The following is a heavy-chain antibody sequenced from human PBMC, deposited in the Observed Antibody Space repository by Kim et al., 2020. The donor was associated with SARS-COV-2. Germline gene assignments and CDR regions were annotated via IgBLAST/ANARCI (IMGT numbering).Heavy chain of an antibody. V-gene: IGHV4-31*03. CDR2: IYYSGST. D-gene: IGHD2-15*01. CDR1: GGSISSGGYY. CDR3: ARDRGGGYFDY. J-gene: IGHJ4*02. Sequence: SETLSLTCTVSGGSISSGGYYWSWIRQHPGKGLEWIGYIYYSGSTYYNPSLKSRVTISVDTSKNQFSLKLSSVTAADTAVYYWARDRGGGYFDYWGQGTLVTVSS.